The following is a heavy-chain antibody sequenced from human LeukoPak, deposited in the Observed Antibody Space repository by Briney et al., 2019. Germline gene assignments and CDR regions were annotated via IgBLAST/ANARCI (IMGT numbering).Heavy chain of an antibody. CDR1: GGTFSSYA. V-gene: IGHV1-69*13. Sequence: SVKVSCKASGGTFSSYAISWVRQAPGQGLEWMGGIIPIFGTANHAQKFQGRVTITADESTSTAYMELSSLRSEDTAVYYCAKDSTRDIVVVVASFNWFDPWGQGTLVTVSS. D-gene: IGHD2-15*01. CDR3: AKDSTRDIVVVVASFNWFDP. J-gene: IGHJ5*02. CDR2: IIPIFGTA.